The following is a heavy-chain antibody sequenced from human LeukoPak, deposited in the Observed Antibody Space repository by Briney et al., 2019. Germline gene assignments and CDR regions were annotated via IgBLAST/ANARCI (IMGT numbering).Heavy chain of an antibody. Sequence: GGSLRLSCAASGFTVSSNYMSWVRQAPGKGLEWVSVIYSGGSTYYADSVKGRFTISRDNSKDTLYLQMNSLRAEDTAVYYCARYSNFCLDYWGQGTLVTVSS. CDR3: ARYSNFCLDY. CDR1: GFTVSSNY. J-gene: IGHJ4*02. V-gene: IGHV3-53*01. D-gene: IGHD4-11*01. CDR2: IYSGGST.